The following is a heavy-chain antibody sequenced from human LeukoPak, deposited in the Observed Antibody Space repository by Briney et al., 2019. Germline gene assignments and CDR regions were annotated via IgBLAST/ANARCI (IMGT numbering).Heavy chain of an antibody. D-gene: IGHD6-6*01. Sequence: GGSLRLSCAASGFTFSSYWMHWVRQAPGKGLVWVSRINSDGSSTSYADSVKGRFTISRDNAKNTLYLQMNSLRAEDTAVYYCARDLGSSSSVYYYYYYYMDVWGKGTTVTVSS. CDR3: ARDLGSSSSVYYYYYYYMDV. CDR1: GFTFSSYW. V-gene: IGHV3-74*01. J-gene: IGHJ6*03. CDR2: INSDGSST.